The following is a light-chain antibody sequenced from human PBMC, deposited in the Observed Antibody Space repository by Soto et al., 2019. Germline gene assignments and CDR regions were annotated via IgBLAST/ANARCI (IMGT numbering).Light chain of an antibody. CDR3: MSYVGGNSVA. CDR2: EVS. J-gene: IGLJ2*01. V-gene: IGLV2-11*01. Sequence: QSALTQPRSVSGSPGQSVTISCTATGSDVGDSSHVSWYQLHPGKAPKLMIYEVSKRPSGVPDRFSASKSGNTASLTVSGLQGEDEADYYCMSYVGGNSVAFGGGTKVTVL. CDR1: GSDVGDSSH.